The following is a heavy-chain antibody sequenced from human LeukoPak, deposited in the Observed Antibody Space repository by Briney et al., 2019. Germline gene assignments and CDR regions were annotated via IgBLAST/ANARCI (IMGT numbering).Heavy chain of an antibody. V-gene: IGHV3-23*01. CDR2: ITTSDGNT. CDR3: ATFNWGRDS. D-gene: IGHD7-27*01. CDR1: GFTFSNYT. Sequence: GGSLRLSCAASGFTFSNYTMSWVRQAPGKGLEWVSTITTSDGNTYYADSVKGRFTVSRDNSKNTLYLQMSSLRAEDTAVYYCATFNWGRDSWGQGTLVTVSS. J-gene: IGHJ4*02.